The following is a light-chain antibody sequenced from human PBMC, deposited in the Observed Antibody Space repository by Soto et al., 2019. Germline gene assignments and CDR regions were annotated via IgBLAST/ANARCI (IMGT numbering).Light chain of an antibody. Sequence: EIVMTQSPATLSVSPGEGATLSCKASQNVYNNLAWYQQRPGQPPRILLYDASTRATGISARFSGIGYGTEFSIPISSLQSEDFAVYFCQQCRNWPLTVGGGTKVEIK. CDR2: DAS. J-gene: IGKJ4*01. V-gene: IGKV3-15*01. CDR1: QNVYNN. CDR3: QQCRNWPLT.